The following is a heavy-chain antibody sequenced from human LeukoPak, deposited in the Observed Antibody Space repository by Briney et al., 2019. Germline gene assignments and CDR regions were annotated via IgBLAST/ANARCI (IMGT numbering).Heavy chain of an antibody. Sequence: GVSLRLSCAVSGFTFSNYWMSWVRQAPGKGLEWVANIRPDGSGEYYVDSVKGRFTISRDNAKNSLYLQMNSLRVEDTAVYYCARSSNAAYFDYWGQGTLVTVST. CDR1: GFTFSNYW. CDR2: IRPDGSGE. CDR3: ARSSNAAYFDY. D-gene: IGHD1-1*01. J-gene: IGHJ4*02. V-gene: IGHV3-7*04.